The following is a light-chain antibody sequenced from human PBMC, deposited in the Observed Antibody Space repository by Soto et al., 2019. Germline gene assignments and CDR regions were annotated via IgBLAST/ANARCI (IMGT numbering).Light chain of an antibody. CDR2: DDN. CDR3: SSYAGRITLV. V-gene: IGLV2-23*01. Sequence: QSGLTQPPSVSGSPGQSITISCTGSRSDMGAYNLVSWYQQHPGKAPKLLISDDNKRPSGVSDRFSGSKSGNSASLTISGLQAEDEGDYYCSSYAGRITLVFGGGTKLTVL. J-gene: IGLJ2*01. CDR1: RSDMGAYNL.